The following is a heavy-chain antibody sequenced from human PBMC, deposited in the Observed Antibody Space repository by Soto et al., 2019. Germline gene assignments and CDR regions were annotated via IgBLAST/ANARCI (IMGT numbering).Heavy chain of an antibody. Sequence: QVQLVESGGGVVQPGRSLRLSCAASGFTFSSYGMHWVRQAPGKGLEGVAVISYDGSNKYYADSVKGRFTISRDNSKNTLYLQMNSLRAEDTAVYYCAKATVTLDYWGQGTLVTVSS. CDR1: GFTFSSYG. CDR3: AKATVTLDY. V-gene: IGHV3-30*18. CDR2: ISYDGSNK. D-gene: IGHD4-17*01. J-gene: IGHJ4*02.